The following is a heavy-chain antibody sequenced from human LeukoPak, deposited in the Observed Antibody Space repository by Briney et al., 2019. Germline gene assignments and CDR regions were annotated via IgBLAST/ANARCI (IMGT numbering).Heavy chain of an antibody. CDR1: GFTFSSYA. CDR3: AREGGEAAAGYFDY. D-gene: IGHD6-13*01. J-gene: IGHJ4*02. V-gene: IGHV3-30-3*01. CDR2: ISYDGSNK. Sequence: GGSLRPSCAASGFTFSSYAMHWVRQAPGKGLEWVAVISYDGSNKYYADSVKGRFTISRDNSKNTLYLQMNSLRAEDTAVYYCAREGGEAAAGYFDYWGQGTLVTVSS.